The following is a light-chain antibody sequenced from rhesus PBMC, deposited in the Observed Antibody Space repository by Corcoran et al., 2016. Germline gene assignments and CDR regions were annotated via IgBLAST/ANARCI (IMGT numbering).Light chain of an antibody. CDR1: QGISSY. CDR2: KES. CDR3: QQHNSYPYS. Sequence: DIQMTQSPSSLSASVGDTVTITCRASQGISSYLAWSQHKPGKAPKLLIYKESTLQSGVPSRFSGSGYGTDFTLTISSLQPEDFATYYCQQHNSYPYSFGQGTKVEIK. V-gene: IGKV1-25*01. J-gene: IGKJ2*01.